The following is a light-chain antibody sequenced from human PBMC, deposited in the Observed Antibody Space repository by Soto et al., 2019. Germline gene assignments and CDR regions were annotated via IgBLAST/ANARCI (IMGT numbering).Light chain of an antibody. J-gene: IGKJ2*01. CDR1: QSVSSN. CDR2: GAS. V-gene: IGKV3-15*01. CDR3: QQYNNWPPEDT. Sequence: EIVMTQSPATLSVSPGERATLSCRASQSVSSNLAWYQQKPGQAPRLLIYGASTRATGIPARFSGSGSGTEFNLTISSLQSEDFAVYYCQQYNNWPPEDTFGQGTKLEIK.